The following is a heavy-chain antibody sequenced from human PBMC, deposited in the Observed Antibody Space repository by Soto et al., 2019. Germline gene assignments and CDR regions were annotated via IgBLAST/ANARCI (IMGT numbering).Heavy chain of an antibody. V-gene: IGHV1-2*02. D-gene: IGHD3-22*01. Sequence: WASVKVSCKASGYTFTGYYMHWVRQAPGQGLEWMGWINPNSGGTNYAQKFQGRVTMTRDTSISTAYMELSRLRSDDTAVYYCARGKSTMIVVVRDYWGQGTLVTVSS. J-gene: IGHJ4*02. CDR3: ARGKSTMIVVVRDY. CDR2: INPNSGGT. CDR1: GYTFTGYY.